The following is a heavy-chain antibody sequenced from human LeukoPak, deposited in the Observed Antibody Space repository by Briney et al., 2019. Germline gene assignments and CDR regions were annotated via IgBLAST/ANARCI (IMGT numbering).Heavy chain of an antibody. D-gene: IGHD2-2*03. J-gene: IGHJ4*02. CDR2: IWYDGSNK. Sequence: GGSLRLSCAASGFTFSSYGMHWVRQAPGKGLELVAVIWYDGSNKYYADSVKGRFTISRDNSKSTLYLQMNSLRAEDTAVYYCAREMDSYFDYWGQGTLVTVSS. CDR1: GFTFSSYG. CDR3: AREMDSYFDY. V-gene: IGHV3-33*01.